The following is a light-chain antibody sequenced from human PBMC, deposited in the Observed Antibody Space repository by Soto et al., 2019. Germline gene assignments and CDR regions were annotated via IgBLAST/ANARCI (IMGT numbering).Light chain of an antibody. V-gene: IGKV1-5*01. J-gene: IGKJ2*02. Sequence: DIQMTQSPSTLSASVGDRVTITCRASQSISSWLAWYQQKPGKAPKLLIYDASSLESGVPSRFSGSGSGTEFTLTISSLQPDDFATYYCQQYNSYSPLGTFGQGTK. CDR2: DAS. CDR1: QSISSW. CDR3: QQYNSYSPLGT.